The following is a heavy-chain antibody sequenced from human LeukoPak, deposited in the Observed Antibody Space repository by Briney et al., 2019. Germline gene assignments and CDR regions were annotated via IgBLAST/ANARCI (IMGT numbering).Heavy chain of an antibody. CDR1: GGTFSSYA. V-gene: IGHV1-69*05. D-gene: IGHD6-13*01. Sequence: ASVKVSCKASGGTFSSYAISWVRQAPGQGLEWMGGIIPIFGTANYAQKFQGRVTITTDESTSTAYMELSSLRSEDTAVYYCASGSIAAAAYYYYYYMDVWGKGTTVTVSS. CDR3: ASGSIAAAAYYYYYYMDV. CDR2: IIPIFGTA. J-gene: IGHJ6*03.